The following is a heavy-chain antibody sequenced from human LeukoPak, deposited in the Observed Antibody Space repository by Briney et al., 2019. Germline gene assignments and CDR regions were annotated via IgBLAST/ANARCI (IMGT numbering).Heavy chain of an antibody. V-gene: IGHV4-59*01. D-gene: IGHD3-10*01. CDR3: ARAGNYYTSGSYLGY. Sequence: SETLSLTCTVSGGSISSYYWGWIRQPPGKGLEWIGYIYHRGSANYNPSLKSRVAISLDTSKNQFSLRLSSVTAADTAVYYCARAGNYYTSGSYLGYWGQGTLVTVSS. CDR2: IYHRGSA. J-gene: IGHJ4*02. CDR1: GGSISSYY.